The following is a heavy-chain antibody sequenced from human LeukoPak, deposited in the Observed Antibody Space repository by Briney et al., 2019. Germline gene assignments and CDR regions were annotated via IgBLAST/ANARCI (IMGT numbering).Heavy chain of an antibody. J-gene: IGHJ3*02. CDR3: ASRPKDSSGYLPDAFDI. D-gene: IGHD3-22*01. CDR2: VYPGDSDI. CDR1: GYSFTTYW. Sequence: GESLKISCQASGYSFTTYWIAWVRQLPGKGLEWMGRVYPGDSDITYSPAFQGQVTVSADRSTNTAYLQLNSLKASDTAMYYCASRPKDSSGYLPDAFDIWGQGTMVTVSS. V-gene: IGHV5-51*01.